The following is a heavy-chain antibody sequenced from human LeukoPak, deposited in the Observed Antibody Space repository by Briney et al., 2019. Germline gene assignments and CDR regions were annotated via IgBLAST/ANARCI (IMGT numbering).Heavy chain of an antibody. CDR1: GGTFRSYA. Sequence: VASVKVSCKASGGTFRSYAISWVRQAPGQGLEWMGGIIPIFGTANYAQKFQGRVTITADESTSTAYMELSSLRSEDTAVYYCARRELDAFDIWGQGTMVTVSS. J-gene: IGHJ3*02. V-gene: IGHV1-69*13. D-gene: IGHD1-26*01. CDR3: ARRELDAFDI. CDR2: IIPIFGTA.